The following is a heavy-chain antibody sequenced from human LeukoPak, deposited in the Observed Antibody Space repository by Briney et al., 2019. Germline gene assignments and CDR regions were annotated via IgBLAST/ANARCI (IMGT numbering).Heavy chain of an antibody. Sequence: ASVKVSCKASGYIFTGYSLHWVRQAPGQGLGWMGWINPNGGGTNYAQIFQGRVNITRDMSISTAYMELSSLRFDDTAVYYCVRGSASSTYSPFNYWGQGTLVSVSS. CDR3: VRGSASSTYSPFNY. CDR1: GYIFTGYS. D-gene: IGHD6-13*01. CDR2: INPNGGGT. J-gene: IGHJ4*02. V-gene: IGHV1-2*02.